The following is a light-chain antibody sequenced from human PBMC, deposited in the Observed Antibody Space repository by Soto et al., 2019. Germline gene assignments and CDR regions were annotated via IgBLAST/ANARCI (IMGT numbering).Light chain of an antibody. CDR2: DVT. Sequence: QSALTQPRSVSGSPGQSVAISCTGTSSDAGGYNFVSWYQQHPGKAPKLIIYDVTKRPSGVPDRFSGSKSGNTASLTLSGLQAEDEADYYCCSYAGSYTLWVFGGGTKLTVL. CDR1: SSDAGGYNF. J-gene: IGLJ3*02. V-gene: IGLV2-11*01. CDR3: CSYAGSYTLWV.